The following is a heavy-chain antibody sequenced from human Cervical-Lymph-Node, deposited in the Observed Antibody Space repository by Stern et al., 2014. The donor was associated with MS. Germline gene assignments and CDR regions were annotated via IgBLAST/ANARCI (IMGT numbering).Heavy chain of an antibody. CDR2: SSYRGNA. V-gene: IGHV4-30-4*01. J-gene: IGHJ5*02. Sequence: QVQLQESGPGLVKPSQTLSLTCTVSGGSIRSDDYYWTWIRQAPGKGLEWIGSSSYRGNAYYTPSLRGRVTISVDTSKNQFSLKLTSVTAADTAVYFCARTDILLLDHWGQGKLVIVSS. D-gene: IGHD3-10*01. CDR1: GGSIRSDDYY. CDR3: ARTDILLLDH.